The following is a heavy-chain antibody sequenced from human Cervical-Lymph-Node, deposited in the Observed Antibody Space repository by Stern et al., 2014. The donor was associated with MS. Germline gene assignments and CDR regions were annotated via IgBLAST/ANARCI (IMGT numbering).Heavy chain of an antibody. J-gene: IGHJ4*02. CDR2: INPGDSDT. CDR3: ALRHCASRSSCDYFDF. Sequence: EVQLLESGAEVKKPGESLKISCKGSGYSFPNYWIGWVRQMPGKGLEWMGIINPGDSDTRYSPPFQGQVTISVDKSTSTAYLQWSSLKASDTAMYYCALRHCASRSSCDYFDFWGQGTLVTVSS. D-gene: IGHD1-26*01. V-gene: IGHV5-51*01. CDR1: GYSFPNYW.